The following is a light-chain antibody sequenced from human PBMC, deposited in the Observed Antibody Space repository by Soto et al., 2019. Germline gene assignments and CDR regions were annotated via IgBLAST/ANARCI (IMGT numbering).Light chain of an antibody. V-gene: IGKV1-9*01. CDR1: LNIGDS. CDR3: QQLYTLPFT. CDR2: GAS. Sequence: DIHMTQAPSSLSSSLVDRVTITCRASLNIGDSLSWFQQKAGKPPTQLIYGASALQSGVPSRFSGSGSGTEFTLTISGLLPEDFAAYHCQQLYTLPFTFGQGTRLEIK. J-gene: IGKJ5*01.